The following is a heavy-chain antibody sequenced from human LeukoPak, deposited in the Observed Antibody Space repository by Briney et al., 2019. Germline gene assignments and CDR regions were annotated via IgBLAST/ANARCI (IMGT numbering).Heavy chain of an antibody. CDR3: AGGAGTSPIYY. V-gene: IGHV1-69*05. J-gene: IGHJ4*02. CDR2: IIPIFGAA. Sequence: ASVRVSCTASGGTISIHAISWVRQAPGQGLEWMGGIIPIFGAAKYAQKFQGRVTITTDDSTSTAYMELSSLTTKDAAEYYWAGGAGTSPIYYWGQGTLVTVSS. CDR1: GGTISIHA. D-gene: IGHD1-7*01.